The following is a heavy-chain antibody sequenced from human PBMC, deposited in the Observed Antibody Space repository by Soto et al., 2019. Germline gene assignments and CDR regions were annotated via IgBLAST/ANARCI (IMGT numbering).Heavy chain of an antibody. J-gene: IGHJ4*02. CDR1: GGTFNTYA. CDR2: ISPMFGAA. Sequence: QVQLVQSGAEMKKPGSSVKVSCQSSGGTFNTYAMNWVRQAPGQGPEWMGDISPMFGAANYAPKFQGRVTITADESTGTSDMQVSSLTSEDTALYFCAREVQVHGPAFVCWGQGTLVTVSS. D-gene: IGHD3-10*01. V-gene: IGHV1-69*19. CDR3: AREVQVHGPAFVC.